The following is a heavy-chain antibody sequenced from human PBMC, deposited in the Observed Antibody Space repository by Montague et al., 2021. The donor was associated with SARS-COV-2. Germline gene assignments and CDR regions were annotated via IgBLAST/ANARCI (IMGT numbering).Heavy chain of an antibody. CDR1: GGSISGHY. CDR2: FDHSGDT. D-gene: IGHD3-16*01. CDR3: AREFRIELWQTNWYFGL. Sequence: SETLSLTCSVSGGSISGHYWSWIRQPPGKGLEWIGNFDHSGDTKYNPSLKSRATISVDTSKNQFALRLHSVTAADTAVYYCAREFRIELWQTNWYFGLWGPGTLVTVSS. V-gene: IGHV4-59*11. J-gene: IGHJ2*01.